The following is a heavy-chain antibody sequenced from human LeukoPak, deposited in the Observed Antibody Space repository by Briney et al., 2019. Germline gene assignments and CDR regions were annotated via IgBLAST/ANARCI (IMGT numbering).Heavy chain of an antibody. J-gene: IGHJ4*02. CDR2: IYTSGST. CDR1: GGSISSYY. D-gene: IGHD5-18*01. V-gene: IGHV4-4*07. Sequence: SETLSLTCTVSGGSISSYYWSWIRQPAGKGLEWIGRIYTSGSTNYNPSLKSRVTMSVDTSKKQFSLKLSSVTAADTAVYYCANGYSYGRFDYWGQGTLVTVSS. CDR3: ANGYSYGRFDY.